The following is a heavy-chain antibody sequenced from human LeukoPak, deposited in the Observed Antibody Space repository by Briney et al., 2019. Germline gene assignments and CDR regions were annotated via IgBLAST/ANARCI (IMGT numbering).Heavy chain of an antibody. CDR3: ARVETLGFLAADWYFDL. Sequence: GGSLRLSCAASGFTFSDYYMSWIRQAPGKGLEWVSYISSSGSTIYYADSVKGRFTISRDNAKNSLYLQMNSLRAEDTAVYYCARVETLGFLAADWYFDLWGRGTLVTVSS. J-gene: IGHJ2*01. CDR2: ISSSGSTI. V-gene: IGHV3-11*01. D-gene: IGHD2/OR15-2a*01. CDR1: GFTFSDYY.